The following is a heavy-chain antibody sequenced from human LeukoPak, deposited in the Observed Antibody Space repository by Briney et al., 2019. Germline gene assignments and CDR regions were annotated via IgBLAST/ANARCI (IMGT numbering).Heavy chain of an antibody. Sequence: GGSLRLSCAASGCTFSSYDMHWVRQATGKGLEWVSAIGTAGDTYYPGSVKGRFTISRENAKNSLYLQMNSLRAGDTAVYYCARGQQWLVPEYYGMDVWGQGTTVTVSS. J-gene: IGHJ6*02. CDR2: IGTAGDT. D-gene: IGHD6-19*01. V-gene: IGHV3-13*01. CDR3: ARGQQWLVPEYYGMDV. CDR1: GCTFSSYD.